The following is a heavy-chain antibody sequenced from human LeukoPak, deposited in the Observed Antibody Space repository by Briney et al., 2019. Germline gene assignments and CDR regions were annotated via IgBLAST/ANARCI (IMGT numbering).Heavy chain of an antibody. V-gene: IGHV3-9*01. CDR3: AKGPHFDWFYDY. Sequence: GGSLRRSCAASGFTFDDYAMHWVRQAPGKGLEWVSGISWNSGSIGYADSVKGRFTISRDNAKNSLYLQMNSLRAEDTALYYCAKGPHFDWFYDYWGQGTLVTVSS. CDR2: ISWNSGSI. J-gene: IGHJ4*02. D-gene: IGHD3-9*01. CDR1: GFTFDDYA.